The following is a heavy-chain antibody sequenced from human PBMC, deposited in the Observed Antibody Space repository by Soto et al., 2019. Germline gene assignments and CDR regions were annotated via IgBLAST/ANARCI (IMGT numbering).Heavy chain of an antibody. CDR1: GDSISSSNW. Sequence: QVQLQESGPGLVKPSGTLSLTCAVSGDSISSSNWWSWVRQPPGKGLEWIGEIFHSGNTNYNPSLKSRVTISVDKSKNQFSLKLTSVTAADTAVYYCARDFCSSTSCPNWFDPWGQGTLVNVSS. V-gene: IGHV4-4*02. CDR3: ARDFCSSTSCPNWFDP. D-gene: IGHD2-2*01. J-gene: IGHJ5*02. CDR2: IFHSGNT.